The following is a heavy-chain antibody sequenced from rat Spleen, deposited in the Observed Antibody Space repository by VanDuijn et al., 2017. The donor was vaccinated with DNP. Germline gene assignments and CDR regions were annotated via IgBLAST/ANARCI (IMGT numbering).Heavy chain of an antibody. J-gene: IGHJ3*01. D-gene: IGHD1-4*01. V-gene: IGHV5-31*01. CDR2: ISSAGDNT. CDR1: GFIFSNYW. CDR3: TRSRLPGYYPFAC. Sequence: EVQLVESGGGPVQPGRSLKLSCVASGFIFSNYWMTWIRQAPGKGLEWVASISSAGDNTYYSDSVRGRFSLSRDNAKSILYLQVNSLRSEDTATYYCTRSRLPGYYPFACWGQGTLVTVSS.